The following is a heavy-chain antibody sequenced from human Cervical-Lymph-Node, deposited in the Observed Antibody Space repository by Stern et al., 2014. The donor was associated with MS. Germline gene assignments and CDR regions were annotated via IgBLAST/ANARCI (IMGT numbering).Heavy chain of an antibody. J-gene: IGHJ4*02. V-gene: IGHV1-69*01. CDR3: ARLVYCSGSSWFDD. D-gene: IGHD2-15*01. Sequence: QVQLVQSGAAVKKPGSSVKLSCKASGATFSRHLISWVRQAPGQALDSLGGITPLFGKANYAQRFQARLTITADESTAPTHLALSSLRSEDTGVYYCARLVYCSGSSWFDDWGQGTLVTVSS. CDR1: GATFSRHL. CDR2: ITPLFGKA.